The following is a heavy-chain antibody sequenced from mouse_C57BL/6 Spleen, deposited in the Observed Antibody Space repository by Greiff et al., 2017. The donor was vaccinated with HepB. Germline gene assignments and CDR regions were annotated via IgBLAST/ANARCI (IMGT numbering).Heavy chain of an antibody. CDR1: GYTFTSYW. Sequence: QVQLQQPGAELVRPGSSVKLSCKASGYTFTSYWMHWVKQRPIQGLEWIGNIDPSDSETHYNQKFKDKATFTVDKSSSTAYMQLRSLTSEDSAVYYYAALSGDFDDWGKGTTVTVSS. D-gene: IGHD1-1*01. CDR2: IDPSDSET. CDR3: AALSGDFDD. J-gene: IGHJ1*03. V-gene: IGHV1-52*01.